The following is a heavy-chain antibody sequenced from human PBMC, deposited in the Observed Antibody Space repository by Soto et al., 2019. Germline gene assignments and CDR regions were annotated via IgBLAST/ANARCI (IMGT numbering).Heavy chain of an antibody. CDR2: IYYSGST. Sequence: QVQLQESGPGLLEPSQTLTLACTVSGGSISSGGYYWSWIRQHPGKGLEWIGYIYYSGSTYYNPSLKSRVTISVDTSKNQFSLKLSSVTVADTAVYYCAREMAYSYGSFDYWGQGTLVTVSS. J-gene: IGHJ4*02. D-gene: IGHD5-18*01. CDR1: GGSISSGGYY. V-gene: IGHV4-31*03. CDR3: AREMAYSYGSFDY.